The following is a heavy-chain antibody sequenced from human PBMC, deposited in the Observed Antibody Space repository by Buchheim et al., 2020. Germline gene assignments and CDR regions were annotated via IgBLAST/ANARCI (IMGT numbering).Heavy chain of an antibody. CDR1: DFTFGNFW. Sequence: EVRLVQSGGGLVQSGGSLRLSCVGSDFTFGNFWMHWVRQVPGRGLVWVAHINEDATTITYADSVKGRFTISRDNSKNTLYLQMNSLRAEDTAVYYCAKIGVVVPAAIPGYMDVWGKGTT. CDR3: AKIGVVVPAAIPGYMDV. V-gene: IGHV3-74*03. CDR2: INEDATTI. J-gene: IGHJ6*03. D-gene: IGHD2-2*02.